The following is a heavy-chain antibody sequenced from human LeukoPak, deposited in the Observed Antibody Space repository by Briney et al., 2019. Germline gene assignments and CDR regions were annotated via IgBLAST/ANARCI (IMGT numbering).Heavy chain of an antibody. Sequence: SVKVSCKASGGTFSSYAISWVRQAPGQRLEWMGGILPIFGTANYAQKFQGRVTITADESTSTAYMELSSLRSEDTAVYYCATSGRARWLQFIWFDPWGQGTLVTVSS. D-gene: IGHD5-24*01. CDR3: ATSGRARWLQFIWFDP. CDR1: GGTFSSYA. V-gene: IGHV1-69*13. J-gene: IGHJ5*02. CDR2: ILPIFGTA.